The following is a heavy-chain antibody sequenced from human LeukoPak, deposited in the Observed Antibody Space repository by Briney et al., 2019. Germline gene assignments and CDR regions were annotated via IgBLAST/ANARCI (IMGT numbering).Heavy chain of an antibody. CDR2: INPNSGGT. J-gene: IGHJ6*03. D-gene: IGHD3-22*01. CDR1: GYTFTGYY. V-gene: IGHV1-2*02. CDR3: ARASSASDSSGYYYYYYYMDV. Sequence: ASVKVSCKASGYTFTGYYMHWVRQAPGQGLEWMGWINPNSGGTNYAQKFQGRVTMTRDTSISTAYMELSRLRSDGTAVYYCARASSASDSSGYYYYYYYMDVWGKGTTVTVSS.